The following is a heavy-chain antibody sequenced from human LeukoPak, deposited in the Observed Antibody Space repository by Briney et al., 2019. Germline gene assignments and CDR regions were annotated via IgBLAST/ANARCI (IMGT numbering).Heavy chain of an antibody. Sequence: GASVKVSCKASGYTFTSYGISWVRQAPGQGLEWMGGIIPIFGTANYAQKFQGRVTITADESTSTAYMELSSLRSEDTAVYYCARCDFWSGFEFDGMDVWGQGTTVTVSS. J-gene: IGHJ6*02. CDR3: ARCDFWSGFEFDGMDV. CDR1: GYTFTSYG. D-gene: IGHD3-3*01. CDR2: IIPIFGTA. V-gene: IGHV1-69*13.